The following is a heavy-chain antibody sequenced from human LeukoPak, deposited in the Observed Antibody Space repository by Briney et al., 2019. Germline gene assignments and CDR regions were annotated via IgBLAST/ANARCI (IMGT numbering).Heavy chain of an antibody. CDR3: ASRKLGNDY. V-gene: IGHV4-59*01. Sequence: PSETLSLTCTVSSGSIGSYYWSWIRQPPGKGLEWIGYIYYTGTSYNPSLKSRVTISADTSKNQFSLKLISVTAADTAVYYCASRKLGNDYWGQGTLVTVSS. D-gene: IGHD7-27*01. CDR1: SGSIGSYY. J-gene: IGHJ4*02. CDR2: IYYTGT.